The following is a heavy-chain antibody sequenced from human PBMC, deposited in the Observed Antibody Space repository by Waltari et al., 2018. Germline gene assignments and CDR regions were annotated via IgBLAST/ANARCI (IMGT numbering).Heavy chain of an antibody. D-gene: IGHD6-13*01. J-gene: IGHJ3*02. CDR2: ISSSSTI. CDR1: GFTFSSYS. CDR3: AREGIANFDI. Sequence: EVQLVESGGGLVQPGGSLRLSCAASGFTFSSYSMNWVRQAPGKGLELVSYISSSSTIYYADSVKGRFTISRDNAKNSLYLQMNSLRAEDTAVYYCAREGIANFDIWGQGTMVTVSS. V-gene: IGHV3-48*04.